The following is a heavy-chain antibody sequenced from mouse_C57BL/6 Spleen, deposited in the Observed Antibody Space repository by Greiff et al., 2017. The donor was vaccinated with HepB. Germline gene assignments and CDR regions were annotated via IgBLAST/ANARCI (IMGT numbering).Heavy chain of an antibody. CDR2: ISDGGSYT. V-gene: IGHV5-4*01. CDR3: AREDYYGSFFDY. D-gene: IGHD1-1*01. J-gene: IGHJ2*01. CDR1: GFTFSSYA. Sequence: EVHLVESGGGLVKPGGSLKLSCAASGFTFSSYAMSWVRQTPEKRLEWVATISDGGSYTYYPDNVKGRFTISRDNAKNNLYLQMSHLKSEDTAMYYCAREDYYGSFFDYWGQGTTLTVSS.